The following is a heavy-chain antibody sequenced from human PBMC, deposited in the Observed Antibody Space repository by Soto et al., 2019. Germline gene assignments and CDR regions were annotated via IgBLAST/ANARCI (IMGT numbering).Heavy chain of an antibody. V-gene: IGHV1-46*01. CDR2: INPRDGSP. D-gene: IGHD3-10*01. CDR3: ARVGGELLYDY. CDR1: GSTFTRYQ. Sequence: GASVKVSCTASGSTFTRYQLHWVRHAPGQGLEWTAIINPRDGSPTYAERFPGRVTVTRDKSTSTVYMELSSLRSEDTAVYYCARVGGELLYDYWGQGTLVTVSS. J-gene: IGHJ4*02.